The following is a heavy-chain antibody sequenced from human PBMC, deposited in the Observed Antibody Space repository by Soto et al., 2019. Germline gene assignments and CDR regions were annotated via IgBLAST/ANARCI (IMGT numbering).Heavy chain of an antibody. CDR3: ARDADIVLVPAAHRFDY. Sequence: PSETLSLTCTVSGGSISSGDYYWSWIRQPPGKGLEWIGYIYYSGSTYYNPSLKSRVTISVDTSKNQFSLKLSSVTAADTAVYYCARDADIVLVPAAHRFDYWGQGTLVTVS. CDR1: GGSISSGDYY. D-gene: IGHD2-2*01. J-gene: IGHJ4*02. V-gene: IGHV4-30-4*01. CDR2: IYYSGST.